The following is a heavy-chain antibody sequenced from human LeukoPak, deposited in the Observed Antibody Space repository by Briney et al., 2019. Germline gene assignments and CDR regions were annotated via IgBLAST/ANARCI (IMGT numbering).Heavy chain of an antibody. CDR2: IYSGGNT. CDR1: GFTFSSYW. V-gene: IGHV3-66*01. CDR3: ARDMRLQQLVRSGVYGMDV. J-gene: IGHJ6*02. D-gene: IGHD6-13*01. Sequence: GGSLRLSCAASGFTFSSYWMSWVRQAPGKGLDWVSVIYSGGNTYYADSVKGRFTISRDNSKNTLYLQMNSLRAEDTAVYYCARDMRLQQLVRSGVYGMDVWGQGTTVTVSS.